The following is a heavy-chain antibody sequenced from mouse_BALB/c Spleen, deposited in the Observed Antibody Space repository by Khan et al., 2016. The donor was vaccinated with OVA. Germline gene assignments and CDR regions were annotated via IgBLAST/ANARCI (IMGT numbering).Heavy chain of an antibody. D-gene: IGHD2-14*01. J-gene: IGHJ3*01. Sequence: EVQLVESGPSLVKPSQTLSLTCSVTGDSITSGYWSWIRKFPGNKLEYMGYMTYSGNTYYNPSLISRISITRHTSKNQYYLQLTSVTTEDTATYYCARSTYRYAFAYWGQGTLVTVSA. CDR2: MTYSGNT. CDR3: ARSTYRYAFAY. V-gene: IGHV3-8*02. CDR1: GDSITSGY.